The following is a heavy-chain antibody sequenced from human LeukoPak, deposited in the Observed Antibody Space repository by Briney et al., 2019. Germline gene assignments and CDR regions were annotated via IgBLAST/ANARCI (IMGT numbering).Heavy chain of an antibody. J-gene: IGHJ4*02. Sequence: GESLKISCKGSGYSFSRYWIGWVRQMPGKGLERMGIIYPGDSDTRYSPSFQGQVTISADNSITTAYLQWSSLKASDTAMYYCARSAAARRGLYFDYWGQGTLVTISS. CDR1: GYSFSRYW. V-gene: IGHV5-51*01. CDR3: ARSAAARRGLYFDY. D-gene: IGHD6-6*01. CDR2: IYPGDSDT.